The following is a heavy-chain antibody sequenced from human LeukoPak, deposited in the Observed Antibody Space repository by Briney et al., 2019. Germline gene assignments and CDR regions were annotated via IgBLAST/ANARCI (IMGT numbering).Heavy chain of an antibody. V-gene: IGHV3-66*01. CDR1: GLIVSSNY. D-gene: IGHD6-19*01. Sequence: GGSLRLSCAASGLIVSSNYMSWVRQAPGKGLEWVSITYRDGNTNYADSVRGRFTISRDTSKNTLSLQMNSLRAEDTAVYYCACSGPYSNGGVMTDYWGQGTLVTVSS. CDR2: TYRDGNT. J-gene: IGHJ4*02. CDR3: ACSGPYSNGGVMTDY.